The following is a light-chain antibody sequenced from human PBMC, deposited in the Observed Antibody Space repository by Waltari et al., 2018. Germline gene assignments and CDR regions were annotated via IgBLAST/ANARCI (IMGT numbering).Light chain of an antibody. Sequence: RASQRFTSIALTWYQQKLGQAPRLLIYGRSSRATGIPDRFSGSGSGTDFTLTISRLEPEDFAVYYCQQYDGEVVTFGGGTKVEI. CDR3: QQYDGEVVT. CDR2: GRS. CDR1: QRFTSIA. V-gene: IGKV3-20*01. J-gene: IGKJ4*01.